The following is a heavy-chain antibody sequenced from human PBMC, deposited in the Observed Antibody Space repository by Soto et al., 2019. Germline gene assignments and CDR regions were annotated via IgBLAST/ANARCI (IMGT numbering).Heavy chain of an antibody. Sequence: ASVKVSCKASGYTFTGYYMHRVRQAPGQGLDWMGWINPNSGGTNYAQKFQGRVTMTRDTSISTAYMELSRLRSDDTAVYYCARDWVDTAIQGHYYYYYGMDVWGQGTTVTVSS. CDR1: GYTFTGYY. J-gene: IGHJ6*02. V-gene: IGHV1-2*02. D-gene: IGHD5-18*01. CDR3: ARDWVDTAIQGHYYYYYGMDV. CDR2: INPNSGGT.